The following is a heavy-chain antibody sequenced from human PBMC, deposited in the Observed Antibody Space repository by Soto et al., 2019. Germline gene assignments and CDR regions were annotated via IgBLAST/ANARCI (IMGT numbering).Heavy chain of an antibody. J-gene: IGHJ6*02. CDR3: VKDGSSGRPYFYDMDV. CDR2: ISYDGRNK. D-gene: IGHD6-19*01. CDR1: GFTFSSYG. V-gene: IGHV3-30*18. Sequence: GGSLRLSCAASGFTFSSYGMHWVRQAPVKGLEWVAVISYDGRNKYYADAVKGRFTISRDNSKNTLYLQMSSLRAEDTAVYYCVKDGSSGRPYFYDMDVWGQGTTVTVSS.